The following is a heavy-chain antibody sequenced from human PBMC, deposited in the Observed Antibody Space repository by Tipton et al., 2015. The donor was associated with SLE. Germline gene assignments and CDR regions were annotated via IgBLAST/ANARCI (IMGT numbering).Heavy chain of an antibody. D-gene: IGHD3-16*02. V-gene: IGHV4-38-2*02. CDR2: IFYGSA. CDR1: GYSISSGSY. Sequence: TLSLTCTVSGYSISSGSYWGWIRQPPRRGLEWLGYIFYGSANYNPSLKSRVAISVDTSKNQFSLRLSSVTAADTAVYYCAQAHVWGSYRYASDVWGQGTMVTVSS. J-gene: IGHJ3*01. CDR3: AQAHVWGSYRYASDV.